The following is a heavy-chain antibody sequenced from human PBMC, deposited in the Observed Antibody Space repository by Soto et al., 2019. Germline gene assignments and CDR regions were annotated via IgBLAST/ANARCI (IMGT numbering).Heavy chain of an antibody. CDR3: VRPYGDYGSVFDN. D-gene: IGHD4-17*01. V-gene: IGHV4-4*02. J-gene: IGHJ4*02. CDR2: IYHNGGT. CDR1: GDSISSNNW. Sequence: PSETLSLTCVVSGDSISSNNWWSWVRQFPGKGLECVGEIYHNGGTNYNPSLKSRATISIDKSKNQFSLKVTSVTAADTAIYYCVRPYGDYGSVFDNWGQGILVTVSS.